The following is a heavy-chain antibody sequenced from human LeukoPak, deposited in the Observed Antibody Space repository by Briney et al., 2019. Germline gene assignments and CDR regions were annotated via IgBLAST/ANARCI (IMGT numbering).Heavy chain of an antibody. J-gene: IGHJ4*02. CDR2: ISSSSSYI. CDR1: GFTFSSYS. D-gene: IGHD3-9*01. Sequence: PGGSLRLSCAASGFTFSSYSMNWVRQAPGKGLEWVSSISSSSSYIYYADSVKGRFTISRDNAKNSLYLQMNSLRAEDTAVYYCARAGSSLDYDILTGYYYYFDYWGQGTLVTVSS. CDR3: ARAGSSLDYDILTGYYYYFDY. V-gene: IGHV3-21*01.